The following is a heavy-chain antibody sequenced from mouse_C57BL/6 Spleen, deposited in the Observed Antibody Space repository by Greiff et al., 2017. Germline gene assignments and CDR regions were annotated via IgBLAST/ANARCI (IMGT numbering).Heavy chain of an antibody. D-gene: IGHD3-2*02. J-gene: IGHJ2*01. CDR3: ARGEEDQAPYYLDY. V-gene: IGHV1-69*01. Sequence: VQLQQPGAELVMPGASVKLSCKASGYTFTSYWMHWVKQRPGQGLEWIGEIDPSDSYTNYNQKFKGKSTLTVDKSSSTAYMQLSSLTSEDSAVYYSARGEEDQAPYYLDYWGQGTTLTVYS. CDR2: IDPSDSYT. CDR1: GYTFTSYW.